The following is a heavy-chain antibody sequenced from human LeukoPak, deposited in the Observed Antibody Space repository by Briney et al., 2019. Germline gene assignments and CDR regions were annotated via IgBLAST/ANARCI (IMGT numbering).Heavy chain of an antibody. CDR2: IYHSGST. V-gene: IGHV4-30-2*01. J-gene: IGHJ5*02. Sequence: PSETLSLTCTVSGGSISSGGYYWSWIRQPPGKGLEWIGYIYHSGSTYYNPSLKSRATISVDRSKNQFSLKLSPVTAADTAVYYRARALMVPAAIGRVEPWGQGTLVTVSS. CDR3: ARALMVPAAIGRVEP. CDR1: GGSISSGGYY. D-gene: IGHD2-2*01.